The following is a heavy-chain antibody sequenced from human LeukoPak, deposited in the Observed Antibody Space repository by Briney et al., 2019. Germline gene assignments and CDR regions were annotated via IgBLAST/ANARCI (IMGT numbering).Heavy chain of an antibody. J-gene: IGHJ6*02. CDR3: ARRVRGDGYNRYYYYGMDV. CDR1: GYSFTSYW. D-gene: IGHD5-24*01. V-gene: IGHV5-51*01. Sequence: GESLQISCKGSGYSFTSYWIGWVRQMPGKGLEWMGIIYPGDSDTRYSPSFQGQVTISADKSISTAYLQWSSLKASDTAMYYCARRVRGDGYNRYYYYGMDVWGQGTTVTVSS. CDR2: IYPGDSDT.